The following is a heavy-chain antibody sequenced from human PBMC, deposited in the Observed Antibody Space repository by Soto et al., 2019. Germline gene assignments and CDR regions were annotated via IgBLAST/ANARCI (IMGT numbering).Heavy chain of an antibody. Sequence: QVQLVQSGAEVKKPGASVRVSCKASGYTFTKFDINWVRQATGQGLEWMGWMNPNSGNTGYAQKFQGRVTMTRNTSITTADMELSTLRSENTAVYYCVRGDYGDYSHWFDPWGQGTLGTVSS. CDR3: VRGDYGDYSHWFDP. CDR2: MNPNSGNT. CDR1: GYTFTKFD. D-gene: IGHD4-17*01. V-gene: IGHV1-8*01. J-gene: IGHJ5*02.